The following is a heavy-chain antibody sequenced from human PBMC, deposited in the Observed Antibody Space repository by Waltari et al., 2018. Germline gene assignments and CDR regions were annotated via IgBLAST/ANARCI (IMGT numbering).Heavy chain of an antibody. CDR1: GYTFTSYY. Sequence: QVQLVQSGAEVKKPGASVKVSCKASGYTFTSYYMHWVRQAPGQGLEWMGIINPSGGSTSYAQKFQGRVTMTRDTSTSTVYMELSSLRSEDTAVYYCASLWVDGIVGGHDAFDIWGQGTMVTVSS. CDR2: INPSGGST. CDR3: ASLWVDGIVGGHDAFDI. D-gene: IGHD1-26*01. J-gene: IGHJ3*02. V-gene: IGHV1-46*01.